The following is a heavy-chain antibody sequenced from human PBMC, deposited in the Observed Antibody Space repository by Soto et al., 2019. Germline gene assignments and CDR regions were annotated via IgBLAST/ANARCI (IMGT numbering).Heavy chain of an antibody. D-gene: IGHD3-10*01. J-gene: IGHJ4*01. CDR1: GYTFSHYY. CDR3: ARKVRYYISHC. Sequence: GASVKLSCKASGYTFSHYYMHWVRQAPGQGLEWMGWINPDTGATKYAQKYEGRVTMTRDTSISTAYLEVTGLRSDDTAVFYCARKVRYYISHCWGHGTLVTVSS. V-gene: IGHV1-2*02. CDR2: INPDTGAT.